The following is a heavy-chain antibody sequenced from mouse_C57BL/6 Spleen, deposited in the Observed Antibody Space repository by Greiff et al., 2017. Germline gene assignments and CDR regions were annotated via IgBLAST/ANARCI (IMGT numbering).Heavy chain of an antibody. V-gene: IGHV1-69*01. CDR3: ARRARVGDAMDY. D-gene: IGHD3-1*01. CDR2: IATSDSYT. J-gene: IGHJ4*01. Sequence: QVQLQQPGAELVMPGASVKLSCKASGYNFTSYWMHWVKQRPGQGLEWIGEIATSDSYTTYNQKFKGKSTLTVDKSSSTASMPLSSLTSEDSAVYYCARRARVGDAMDYWGQGTSVTVSA. CDR1: GYNFTSYW.